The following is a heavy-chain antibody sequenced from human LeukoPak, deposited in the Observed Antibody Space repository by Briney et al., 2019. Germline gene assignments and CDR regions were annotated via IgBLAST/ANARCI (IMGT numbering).Heavy chain of an antibody. V-gene: IGHV3-7*01. CDR1: GFTFSSYW. Sequence: GGSLRVSCAASGFTFSSYWMSWVRQAPGKGLEWVANIKQDGSEKYYVDSVKGRFTISRDNSKNTLFLQMNSLRAEDTALYYCARDGDYYGSGTYSRGAFDIWGQGTIVTVSS. D-gene: IGHD3-10*01. J-gene: IGHJ3*02. CDR3: ARDGDYYGSGTYSRGAFDI. CDR2: IKQDGSEK.